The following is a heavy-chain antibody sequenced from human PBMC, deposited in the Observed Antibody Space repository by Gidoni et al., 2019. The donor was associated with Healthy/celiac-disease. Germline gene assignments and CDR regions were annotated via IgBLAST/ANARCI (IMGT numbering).Heavy chain of an antibody. J-gene: IGHJ4*02. CDR1: GGSISSSSYY. Sequence: QLQLQESGPGLVKPSETLSLTCTVSGGSISSSSYYWGWIRQPPGKGLEWIGSIYYSGSTYYNPSLKSRVTISVDTSKNQFSLKLSSVTAADTAVYYCARPAYSSSSSDYWGQGTLVTVSS. V-gene: IGHV4-39*01. CDR3: ARPAYSSSSSDY. D-gene: IGHD6-6*01. CDR2: IYYSGST.